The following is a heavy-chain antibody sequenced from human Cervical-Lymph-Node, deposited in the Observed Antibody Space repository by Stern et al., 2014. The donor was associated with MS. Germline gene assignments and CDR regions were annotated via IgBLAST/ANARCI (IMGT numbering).Heavy chain of an antibody. CDR1: GGSIRSYY. D-gene: IGHD1/OR15-1a*01. CDR2: IYYSGST. J-gene: IGHJ4*02. CDR3: ARDLLKNSDH. Sequence: QVQLVQSGPGLVKSSETLSLTCTVSGGSIRSYYWNWIRQPPGKGLEWIGYIYYSGSTNYNPSLKSRVTISVDTSKNQFSLKLSSVTAADTAVYYCARDLLKNSDHWGQGTLVTVSS. V-gene: IGHV4-59*01.